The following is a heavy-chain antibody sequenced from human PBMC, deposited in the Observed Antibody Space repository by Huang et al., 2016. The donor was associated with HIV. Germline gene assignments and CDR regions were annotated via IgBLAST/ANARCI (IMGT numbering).Heavy chain of an antibody. Sequence: EVQLVDSGGGLVKPGGSLSLSCAASGLSLDSFNMFWVRQTPAKGVQWVAYISPSSSFIEYADSVKGRFSISRDNAKNSLYLQMNSLRGEDTAVYYCVKDRGQQLSPFDSWGQGTLVTVSS. CDR3: VKDRGQQLSPFDS. CDR2: ISPSSSFI. CDR1: GLSLDSFN. V-gene: IGHV3-21*05. J-gene: IGHJ4*02. D-gene: IGHD6-13*01.